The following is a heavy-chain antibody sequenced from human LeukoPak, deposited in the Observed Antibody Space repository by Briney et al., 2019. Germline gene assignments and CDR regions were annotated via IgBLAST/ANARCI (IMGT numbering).Heavy chain of an antibody. V-gene: IGHV4-38-2*01. Sequence: PSETLSLTCAVSGYSISSGYYWGWIRQPPGKGLECIGNIYHSGSTYYTPSLKSRVTISVDTSKNQFSLNLSSVTAADTALYYCATISGTWYVAYWGQGTLVTVSS. J-gene: IGHJ4*02. CDR2: IYHSGST. CDR3: ATISGTWYVAY. D-gene: IGHD6-13*01. CDR1: GYSISSGYY.